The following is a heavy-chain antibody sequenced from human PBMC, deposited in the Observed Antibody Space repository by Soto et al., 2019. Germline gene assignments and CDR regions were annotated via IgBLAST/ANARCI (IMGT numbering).Heavy chain of an antibody. V-gene: IGHV3-30*18. CDR2: ITYDRSNK. J-gene: IGHJ4*02. CDR1: GFTFGSYS. Sequence: GGSLGLSSVVSGFTFGSYSMNWVRQAPGKGLEWVAVITYDRSNKYYADSVKGRFTISRDNSKNTLYLQMNSLRAEDTAVYYCAKGTSSDYWGQGTLVTVSS. D-gene: IGHD2-2*01. CDR3: AKGTSSDY.